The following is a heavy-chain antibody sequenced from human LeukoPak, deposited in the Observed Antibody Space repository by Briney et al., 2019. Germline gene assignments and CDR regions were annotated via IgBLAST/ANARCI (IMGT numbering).Heavy chain of an antibody. Sequence: ASVKVSCKASVYTFTSYYIHWVRQAPGQGLEWMGIINPSGGSTSYAQKFQGRVTMTTDTSTSTVYMELSSLKSEDTAVYYCARDPPYSSVARRFDYWGQGTLVTVSS. CDR3: ARDPPYSSVARRFDY. D-gene: IGHD6-19*01. CDR2: INPSGGST. CDR1: VYTFTSYY. J-gene: IGHJ4*02. V-gene: IGHV1-46*01.